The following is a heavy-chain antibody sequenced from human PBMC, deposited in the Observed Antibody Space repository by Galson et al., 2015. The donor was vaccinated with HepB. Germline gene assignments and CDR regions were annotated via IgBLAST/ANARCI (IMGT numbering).Heavy chain of an antibody. CDR1: GYTFTGCY. Sequence: SVKVSCKASGYTFTGCYMHWVRQAPGQGLEWMEWINPNSGGTNYAQKFQGRVTMTRDTSISTAYMELSRLRSDDTAVYYCARVPQYCSSTSCYYSASDYWGQGTLVTVSS. CDR3: ARVPQYCSSTSCYYSASDY. D-gene: IGHD2-2*01. J-gene: IGHJ4*02. CDR2: INPNSGGT. V-gene: IGHV1-2*02.